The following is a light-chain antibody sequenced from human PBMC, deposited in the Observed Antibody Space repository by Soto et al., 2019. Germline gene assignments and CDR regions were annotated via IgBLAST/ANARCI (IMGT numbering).Light chain of an antibody. V-gene: IGKV1D-12*01. CDR1: QVMSSW. J-gene: IGKJ5*01. CDR2: AAS. CDR3: QQTDTLPST. Sequence: DIQMSQSPSSVSAAVGERVTITCRASQVMSSWLAWYQQKPGKAPKLLIFAASTLQSGVPSRFSGSGSRTDFTLTITSLQPEDIGTYYCQQTDTLPSTFGQGTRPEIK.